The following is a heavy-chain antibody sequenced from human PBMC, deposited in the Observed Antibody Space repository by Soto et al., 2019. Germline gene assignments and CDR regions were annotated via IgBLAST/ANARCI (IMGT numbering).Heavy chain of an antibody. V-gene: IGHV4-4*02. Sequence: QVQLQESGTGLVKPSGTLSVTCAVSGGSISSSNWWNWVRQPPGKGLEWIGAIYHSGSTNYNPSLRSRVTISLDKSKNQFAMRVKSVTAADTAEYYCARAWPSVDSYGSGVMDVWGQGTTVTVSS. CDR1: GGSISSSNW. CDR2: IYHSGST. J-gene: IGHJ6*02. D-gene: IGHD5-18*01. CDR3: ARAWPSVDSYGSGVMDV.